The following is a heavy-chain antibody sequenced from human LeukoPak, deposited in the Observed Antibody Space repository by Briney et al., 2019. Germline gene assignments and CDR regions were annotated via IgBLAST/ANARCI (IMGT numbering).Heavy chain of an antibody. J-gene: IGHJ5*02. V-gene: IGHV1-8*01. CDR3: ARFALARRNWFDP. D-gene: IGHD1-14*01. CDR2: MNPNSGNT. Sequence: ASVKVSCKASGYTFTSYDINWVRQATGQGLEWMGWMNPNSGNTGYAQKFQGRVTMTRNTSISTAYMELSSLRSEDTAVYYCARFALARRNWFDPWGQGTLVTVSS. CDR1: GYTFTSYD.